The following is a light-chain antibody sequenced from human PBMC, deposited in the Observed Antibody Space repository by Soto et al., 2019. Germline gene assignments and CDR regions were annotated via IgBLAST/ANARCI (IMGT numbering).Light chain of an antibody. J-gene: IGLJ1*01. CDR2: EDN. V-gene: IGLV3-1*01. Sequence: SSELTQVPSVSVSPGQTATITCSGDKLGNKYVCWYQQKPGQSPVQVIYEDNKRPSGIPGRFSGSNSGNTATLTISGTQAVDEADYYCQVWDSSTAVFGSGTK. CDR1: KLGNKY. CDR3: QVWDSSTAV.